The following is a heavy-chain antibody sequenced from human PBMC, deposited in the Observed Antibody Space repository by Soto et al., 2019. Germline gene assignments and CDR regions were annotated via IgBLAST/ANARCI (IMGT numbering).Heavy chain of an antibody. CDR2: IYYSGST. CDR3: ARGVGSLSSNLNS. J-gene: IGHJ4*02. V-gene: IGHV4-59*01. D-gene: IGHD2-15*01. CDR1: GGSTSSYY. Sequence: SETLSLTCTVSGGSTSSYYWSWIRQPPGKGLEWIGYIYYSGSTNYNPSLKSRVTISLDTSRTQLSLKLSSVTADDTAVYYCARGVGSLSSNLNSWGQGTLVTVSS.